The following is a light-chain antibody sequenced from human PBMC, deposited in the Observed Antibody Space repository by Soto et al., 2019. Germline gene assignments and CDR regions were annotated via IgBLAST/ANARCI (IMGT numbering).Light chain of an antibody. CDR3: QSADSSGTLVV. CDR2: KDS. CDR1: ALSKQY. V-gene: IGLV3-25*02. Sequence: SYELTQPPSVSVSPGQTARITCSGDALSKQYAYWYQQKPGQAPVLVIFKDSERPSGIPERISGSSSGTTVTLTISGVQAEDEADYQCQSADSSGTLVVFGGGTKVTVL. J-gene: IGLJ3*02.